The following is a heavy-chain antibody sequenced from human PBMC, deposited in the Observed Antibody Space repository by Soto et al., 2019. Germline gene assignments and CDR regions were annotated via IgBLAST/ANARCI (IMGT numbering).Heavy chain of an antibody. CDR3: ARVIGSYYSDY. V-gene: IGHV1-18*04. CDR1: GYTFTTYG. D-gene: IGHD1-26*01. J-gene: IGHJ4*02. Sequence: ASVKVSCKASGYTFTTYGISWVRQAPGQGLECIGWISAYNGKTNYAQNLQGRVTMTTDTSTSTAYMELRSLRSDDTAVYYCARVIGSYYSDYWGQGTLVTVSS. CDR2: ISAYNGKT.